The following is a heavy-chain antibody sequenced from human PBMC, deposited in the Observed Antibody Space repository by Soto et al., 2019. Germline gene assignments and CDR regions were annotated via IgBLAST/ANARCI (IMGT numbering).Heavy chain of an antibody. CDR3: ARARVATPGSAFDI. J-gene: IGHJ3*02. CDR2: INPNSGGT. CDR1: GYTFTGYY. V-gene: IGHV1-2*04. D-gene: IGHD5-12*01. Sequence: GASVKVSCKASGYTFTGYYMHWVRQAPGQGLEWMGWINPNSGGTNYAQKFQGWVTMTRDTSISTAYMELSRLRSDDTAAYYCARARVATPGSAFDIWGQGTMVTVSS.